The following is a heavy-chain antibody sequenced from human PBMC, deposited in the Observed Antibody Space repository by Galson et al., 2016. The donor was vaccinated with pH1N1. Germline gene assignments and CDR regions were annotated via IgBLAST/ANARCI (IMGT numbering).Heavy chain of an antibody. CDR3: AKDSRSGDYGDLWYFDL. J-gene: IGHJ2*01. D-gene: IGHD4-17*01. Sequence: SLRLSCAASGFTFDDYAMHWVRQAPGKGLEWVSGISWNSGSIGYADSVKGRFTISRDNAKNSLYLQMNSLRAEDTALYYCAKDSRSGDYGDLWYFDLWGRGTLVTASS. V-gene: IGHV3-9*01. CDR1: GFTFDDYA. CDR2: ISWNSGSI.